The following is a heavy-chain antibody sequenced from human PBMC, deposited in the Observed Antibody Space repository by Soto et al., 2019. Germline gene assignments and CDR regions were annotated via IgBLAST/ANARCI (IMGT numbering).Heavy chain of an antibody. D-gene: IGHD3-22*01. CDR2: INHSGST. CDR3: ARAHYYDTSGYYWNYHGMDV. J-gene: IGHJ6*02. CDR1: GGSFSGYS. V-gene: IGHV4-34*01. Sequence: SETLSLTCADYGGSFSGYSWKWIRQPPGKGLEWIGEINHSGSTNYKSSLKSRVTMSVDASKNQFSLKLSSVTAADTAVYYCARAHYYDTSGYYWNYHGMDVWGQGTTVTVSS.